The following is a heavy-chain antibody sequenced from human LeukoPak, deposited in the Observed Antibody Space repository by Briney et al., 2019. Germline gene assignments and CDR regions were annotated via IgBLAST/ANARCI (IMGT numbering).Heavy chain of an antibody. Sequence: KAGGSLRLSCAASGFTVSSNYMSWIRQPPGKGLEWIANIHHSGSTFYNPSLESQVIISVETSKNQFSLKLRSVTAADTAVYYCARVGELDCGGACYPTETFDIWGQGTMVTVSS. J-gene: IGHJ3*02. CDR2: IHHSGST. CDR1: GFTVSSNY. D-gene: IGHD2-21*02. CDR3: ARVGELDCGGACYPTETFDI. V-gene: IGHV4-38-2*01.